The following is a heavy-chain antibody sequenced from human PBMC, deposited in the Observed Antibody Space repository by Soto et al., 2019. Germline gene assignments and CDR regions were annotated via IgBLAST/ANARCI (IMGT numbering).Heavy chain of an antibody. CDR1: GYTFTSYD. CDR3: ARVGLGYCSGGSCYSSYNWFDP. V-gene: IGHV1-8*01. Sequence: QVQLVQSGAEVKKPGASVKVSCKASGYTFTSYDINWVRQATGQGLEWMGWMNPNSGNTGYAQKFQGRVTMTRNTSISTAYMGLSSLRSEDTAVYYCARVGLGYCSGGSCYSSYNWFDPWGQGTLVTVSS. CDR2: MNPNSGNT. D-gene: IGHD2-15*01. J-gene: IGHJ5*02.